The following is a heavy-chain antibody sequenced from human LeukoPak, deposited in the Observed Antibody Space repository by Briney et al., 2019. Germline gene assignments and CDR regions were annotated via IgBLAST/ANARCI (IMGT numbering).Heavy chain of an antibody. V-gene: IGHV4-59*12. CDR3: AREIYDFWSGSVSFDY. J-gene: IGHJ4*02. CDR1: GGSISSYY. D-gene: IGHD3-3*01. CDR2: IYYSGST. Sequence: SETLSLTCTVSGGSISSYYWSWIRQPPGKGLEWIGSIYYSGSTYYNPSLKSRVTISVDTSKNQFSLKLSSVTAADTAVYYCAREIYDFWSGSVSFDYWGQGTLVTVSS.